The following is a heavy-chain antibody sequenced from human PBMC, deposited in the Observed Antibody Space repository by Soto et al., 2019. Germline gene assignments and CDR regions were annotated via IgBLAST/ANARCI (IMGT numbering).Heavy chain of an antibody. J-gene: IGHJ4*02. Sequence: GASVKVSCKASGYVFTSYHMHWVRQAPGKGLEWMGGFDPEDGETIYAQKFQGRVTMTEDTSTDTAYMELSSLRSEDTSVYYCSTDIFIAAAGSDYCGQGPLVTDS. CDR2: FDPEDGET. CDR1: GYVFTSYH. D-gene: IGHD6-13*01. V-gene: IGHV1-24*01. CDR3: STDIFIAAAGSDY.